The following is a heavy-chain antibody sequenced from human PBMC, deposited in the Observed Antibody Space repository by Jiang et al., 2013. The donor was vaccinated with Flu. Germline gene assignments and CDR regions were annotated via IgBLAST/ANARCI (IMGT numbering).Heavy chain of an antibody. CDR2: ISAYNGNT. Sequence: GAEVKKPGASVKVSCKASGYTFTSYGISWVRQAPGQGLEWMGWISAYNGNTNYAQKFQGRVTITADKSTSTAYMELSSLRSEDTAVYYCARSPLHFSSSDYYYYYGMDVWGKGTTVTVSS. V-gene: IGHV1-18*01. CDR1: GYTFTSYG. J-gene: IGHJ6*04. CDR3: ARSPLHFSSSDYYYYYGMDV. D-gene: IGHD6-6*01.